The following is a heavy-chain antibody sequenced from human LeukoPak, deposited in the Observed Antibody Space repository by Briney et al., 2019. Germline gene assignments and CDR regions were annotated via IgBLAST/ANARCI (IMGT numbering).Heavy chain of an antibody. CDR2: IYYSGST. Sequence: PSETLSLTCTVSGGSISSSSYYWGWIRQPPGKGLEWIGSIYYSGSTYYNPSLKSRVTMSVDTSKNQFSLKLSSVTAAETAVYYCAGQPITRYCGTSICTNWFDPWGQGTLVTVSA. CDR1: GGSISSSSYY. CDR3: AGQPITRYCGTSICTNWFDP. J-gene: IGHJ5*02. V-gene: IGHV4-39*01. D-gene: IGHD2-2*01.